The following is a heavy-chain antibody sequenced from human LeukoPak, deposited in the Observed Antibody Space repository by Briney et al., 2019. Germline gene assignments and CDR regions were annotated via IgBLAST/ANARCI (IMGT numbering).Heavy chain of an antibody. J-gene: IGHJ4*02. V-gene: IGHV3-21*01. CDR2: ISSSSSSYI. Sequence: RSGGSLRLSCAASGFTFSSYWMHWVRQAPGKGLEWVSSISSSSSSYIYYADSVKGRFTISRDNAKNSLYLQMNSLRAEDTAVYYCARRYSSGSFDYWGQGTLVTVSS. D-gene: IGHD6-19*01. CDR3: ARRYSSGSFDY. CDR1: GFTFSSYW.